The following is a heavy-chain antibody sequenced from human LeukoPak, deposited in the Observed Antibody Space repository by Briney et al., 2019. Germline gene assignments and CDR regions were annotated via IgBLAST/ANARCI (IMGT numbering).Heavy chain of an antibody. V-gene: IGHV3-74*01. CDR1: GFTFSDYW. J-gene: IGHJ3*02. CDR2: IDLAGVYT. CDR3: ASGNSHAFDI. Sequence: PGGSLRLSCAASGFTFSDYWMHWVRQAPGKGLMWVPTIDLAGVYTTYADSVKGRFTISRDNAKDTLYLQMISLRAEDTAVYYCASGNSHAFDIWGQGTMVTVSS.